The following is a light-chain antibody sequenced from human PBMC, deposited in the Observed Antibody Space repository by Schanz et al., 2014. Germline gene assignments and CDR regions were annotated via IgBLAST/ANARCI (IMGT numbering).Light chain of an antibody. CDR3: STWDDILNGQGV. Sequence: QSALTQPPSASGSPGQSVTISCTGTSSDVGGYNFVSWYQQHPGKAPKLMIYEVTKRPSGVPDRFSGSKSGYTASLTITGLQSDDEADYYCSTWDDILNGQGVFGGGTKLTVL. J-gene: IGLJ3*02. V-gene: IGLV2-8*01. CDR2: EVT. CDR1: SSDVGGYNF.